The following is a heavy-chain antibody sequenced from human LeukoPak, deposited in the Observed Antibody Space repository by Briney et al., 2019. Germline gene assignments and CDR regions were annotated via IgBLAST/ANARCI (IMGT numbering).Heavy chain of an antibody. CDR2: IYSSGST. CDR3: ARHPPYSSSSIVYFDY. J-gene: IGHJ4*02. D-gene: IGHD6-6*01. Sequence: SETLSLTCTASGGSISSYYWSWIRQPPGRGLEWIGYIYSSGSTKYNPSLKSRVTISVDTSKNQFSLKLSSVTAADTAVYYCARHPPYSSSSIVYFDYWGQGTLVTVPS. CDR1: GGSISSYY. V-gene: IGHV4-59*08.